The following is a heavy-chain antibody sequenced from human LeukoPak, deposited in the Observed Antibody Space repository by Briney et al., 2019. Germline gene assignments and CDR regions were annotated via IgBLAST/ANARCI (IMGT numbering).Heavy chain of an antibody. D-gene: IGHD3-3*01. CDR3: ARASYDFWSGYPNWFDP. J-gene: IGHJ5*02. Sequence: SETLSLTCAVSGYSISSGYYWGWIRQPPGKGLEWIGSIYHSGSTYYNPSLKSRVTISVDTSKNQFSLKLSSVTAADTAAYYCARASYDFWSGYPNWFDPWGQGTLVTVSS. CDR2: IYHSGST. CDR1: GYSISSGYY. V-gene: IGHV4-38-2*01.